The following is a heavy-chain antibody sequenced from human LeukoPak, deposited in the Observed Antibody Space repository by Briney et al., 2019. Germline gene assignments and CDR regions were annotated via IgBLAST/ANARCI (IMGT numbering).Heavy chain of an antibody. Sequence: ASVKVSCKASGYTFISYDITWVRQATGQGLEWMGWMNPDSGYTGFAQKFQGRLTMTRDTSISTAYMELSSLRSEDTAVYYCARGLGDYSTTWFPVSGYWGQGTLVTVSS. CDR1: GYTFISYD. V-gene: IGHV1-8*01. CDR3: ARGLGDYSTTWFPVSGY. D-gene: IGHD2/OR15-2a*01. CDR2: MNPDSGYT. J-gene: IGHJ4*02.